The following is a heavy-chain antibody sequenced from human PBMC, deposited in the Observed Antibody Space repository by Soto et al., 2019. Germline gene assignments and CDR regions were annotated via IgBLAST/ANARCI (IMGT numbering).Heavy chain of an antibody. CDR2: IKSKTDGGTT. CDR1: GFTFSNAW. Sequence: GSLRLSCAASGFTFSNAWMSWVRQAPGKGLEWVGRIKSKTDGGTTDYAAPVKGRFTISRDDSKNTLYLQMNSLKTEDTAVYYCTTDPHAPLNYYDSSGYFDYWGQGTLVTVSS. CDR3: TTDPHAPLNYYDSSGYFDY. J-gene: IGHJ4*02. V-gene: IGHV3-15*01. D-gene: IGHD3-22*01.